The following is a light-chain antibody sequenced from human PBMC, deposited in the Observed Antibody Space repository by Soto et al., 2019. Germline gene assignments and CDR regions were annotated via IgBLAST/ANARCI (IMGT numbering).Light chain of an antibody. V-gene: IGKV1-9*01. CDR2: AAS. CDR3: QQLNSYPPWT. CDR1: QGISSY. J-gene: IGKJ1*01. Sequence: DIQMTQSPSTLSASVEDRVTITCRASQGISSYLAWYQQKPGKAPKLLIYAASTLQSGVPSRFSGSGSGTDFTLTISSLQPEDFATYYCQQLNSYPPWTFGQGTKVDIK.